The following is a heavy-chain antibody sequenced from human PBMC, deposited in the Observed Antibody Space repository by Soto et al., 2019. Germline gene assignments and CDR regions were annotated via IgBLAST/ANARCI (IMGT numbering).Heavy chain of an antibody. J-gene: IGHJ5*02. CDR3: ARGGPVIIPAATNWFDP. CDR1: GGFNSYS. CDR2: IIPIFATP. Sequence: QVQLVQSGPEVKKPGSSVKVSCKGSGGFNSYSINWVRQAPGQGPEWMGGIIPIFATPTSAQKFQGRVTITADKSTSTAYMELSRLTSEDTAVYYCARGGPVIIPAATNWFDPWGQGTLVSVSS. D-gene: IGHD2-2*01. V-gene: IGHV1-69*06.